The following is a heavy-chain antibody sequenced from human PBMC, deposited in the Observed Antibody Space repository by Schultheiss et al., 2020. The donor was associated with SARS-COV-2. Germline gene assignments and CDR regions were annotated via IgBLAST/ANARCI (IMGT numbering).Heavy chain of an antibody. CDR3: ARSGGGSIAAAGAYYYYGMDV. Sequence: ASVKVSCKASGFIFSDSTIMWVRQARGQGLEWMGWISANNGNRNYAQKFQGRVTMTTDTSTSTAYMELSSLRSEDMAVYYCARSGGGSIAAAGAYYYYGMDVWGQGTTVTVSS. J-gene: IGHJ6*02. D-gene: IGHD6-13*01. V-gene: IGHV1-18*03. CDR2: ISANNGNR. CDR1: GFIFSDST.